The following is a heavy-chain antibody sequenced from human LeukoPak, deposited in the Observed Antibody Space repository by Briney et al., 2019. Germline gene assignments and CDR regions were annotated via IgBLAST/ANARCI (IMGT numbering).Heavy chain of an antibody. D-gene: IGHD5-18*01. Sequence: SVKVSCKASGGTFSSYAISWVRQAPGQGLEWMGGIIPIFGTANYAQKFQGRVTITADESTSTAYMELSSLRSEDTAVYYCARDRQYSCGYTDYYYYMDVWGKGTTVTVSS. J-gene: IGHJ6*03. V-gene: IGHV1-69*13. CDR1: GGTFSSYA. CDR3: ARDRQYSCGYTDYYYYMDV. CDR2: IIPIFGTA.